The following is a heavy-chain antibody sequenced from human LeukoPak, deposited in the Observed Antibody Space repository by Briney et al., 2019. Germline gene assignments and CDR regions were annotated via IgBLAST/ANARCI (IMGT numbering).Heavy chain of an antibody. CDR1: GGSFSGYY. V-gene: IGHV4-34*01. D-gene: IGHD2-2*02. Sequence: SETLSLTCAVYGGSFSGYYWSWIRQPPGKGLEWIGEINHSGSTNYNPSLKSRVTISVDTSKNQFSLKLSSVTAADTAVYYCARGLLYRPNWFDPWGQGTLVTVSS. CDR2: INHSGST. J-gene: IGHJ5*02. CDR3: ARGLLYRPNWFDP.